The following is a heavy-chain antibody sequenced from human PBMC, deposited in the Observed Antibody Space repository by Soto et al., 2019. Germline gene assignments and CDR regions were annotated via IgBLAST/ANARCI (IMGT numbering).Heavy chain of an antibody. CDR2: ILDDGSDK. CDR1: GFSFSSYG. CDR3: ARDDDYGDNGLDY. J-gene: IGHJ4*02. D-gene: IGHD4-17*01. Sequence: QVQLVESGGGVVQPGRSLRLCCAASGFSFSSYGMHWVRQAPGKGLEWVAVILDDGSDKDYTDAVKGRFTISRDNSKNTLYLEMNSLRAEDTAVYYCARDDDYGDNGLDYWGQGTLVTVSS. V-gene: IGHV3-33*01.